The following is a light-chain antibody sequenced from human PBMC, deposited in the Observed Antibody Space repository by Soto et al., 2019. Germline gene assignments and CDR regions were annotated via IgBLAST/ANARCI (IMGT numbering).Light chain of an antibody. CDR1: SSDVGDYNY. Sequence: QSALTQPRSVSGSPGQSVTISCTGTSSDVGDYNYVSWYQQHPGKAPKLMIYDVSKRPSGVPDRFSGSKSGNTASLTISGLQAEDXXDYYCCSYAGSRYVFGTGTKLTVL. CDR3: CSYAGSRYV. V-gene: IGLV2-11*01. CDR2: DVS. J-gene: IGLJ1*01.